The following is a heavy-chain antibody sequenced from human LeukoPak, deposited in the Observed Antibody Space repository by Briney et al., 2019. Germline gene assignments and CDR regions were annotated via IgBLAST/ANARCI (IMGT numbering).Heavy chain of an antibody. Sequence: GESLKISCKGSGYSFTSYWIGWVRQMPGKGLEWMGIIYPGDSDTRYSPSFQGQVTISADKSISTAYLQWSSLKAPDTAMYYCARRREDSSGYYGWFDPWGQGTLVTVSS. CDR3: ARRREDSSGYYGWFDP. D-gene: IGHD3-22*01. V-gene: IGHV5-51*01. J-gene: IGHJ5*02. CDR2: IYPGDSDT. CDR1: GYSFTSYW.